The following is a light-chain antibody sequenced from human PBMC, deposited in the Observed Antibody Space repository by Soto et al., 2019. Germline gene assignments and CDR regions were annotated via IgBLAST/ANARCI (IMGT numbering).Light chain of an antibody. V-gene: IGKV1-27*01. CDR2: AAS. Sequence: DIQMTQSPTSLSASVRDRVTITCRASQGIRNFVAWYQQKPGKAPKLLIYAASTLQSGVPSRFSGSGSGTDFTLTINSLQPEDVATYSCQKYSSVPVFGPGTKVEI. J-gene: IGKJ3*01. CDR1: QGIRNF. CDR3: QKYSSVPV.